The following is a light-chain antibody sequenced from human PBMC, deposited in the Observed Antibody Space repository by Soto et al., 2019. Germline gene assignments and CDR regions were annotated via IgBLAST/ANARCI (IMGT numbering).Light chain of an antibody. V-gene: IGLV2-11*01. J-gene: IGLJ1*01. CDR3: CSFAGSYTYV. Sequence: LTQPRSVSGSPGQSVTISCTGTSSDVGRYDYVSWYQQHPGKAPKLIIYDVSERPSGVPDRFSGSKFGNTASLTISGLQAEDEADYSCCSFAGSYTYVFGTGTKVTIL. CDR2: DVS. CDR1: SSDVGRYDY.